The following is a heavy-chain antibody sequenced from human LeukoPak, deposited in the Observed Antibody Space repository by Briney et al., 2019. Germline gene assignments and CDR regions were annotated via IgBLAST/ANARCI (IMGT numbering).Heavy chain of an antibody. J-gene: IGHJ4*02. CDR1: GFTFSSYE. CDR2: ISSSGSTI. D-gene: IGHD1-26*01. CDR3: AKVAEAPYSGSYYLDY. Sequence: GGSLRLSCAASGFTFSSYEMNWVRQAPGKGLEWVSYISSSGSTIYYADSVKGRFTISRDNAKNSLYLQMNSLRAEDTAVYYCAKVAEAPYSGSYYLDYWGQGTLVTVSS. V-gene: IGHV3-48*03.